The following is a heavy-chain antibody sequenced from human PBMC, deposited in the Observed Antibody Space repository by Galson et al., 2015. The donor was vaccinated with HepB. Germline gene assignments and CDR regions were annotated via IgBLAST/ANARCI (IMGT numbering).Heavy chain of an antibody. D-gene: IGHD2-21*01. CDR1: GFTFSSYG. CDR2: ISYDGSNK. Sequence: SLRLSCAASGFTFSSYGMHWVRQAPGKGLEWVAVISYDGSNKYYADSVKGRFTISRDNSKNTLYLQMNSLRAEDTAVYYCAKVQSPYCGGDCPLYYYMDVWGKGTTVTVSS. V-gene: IGHV3-30*18. CDR3: AKVQSPYCGGDCPLYYYMDV. J-gene: IGHJ6*03.